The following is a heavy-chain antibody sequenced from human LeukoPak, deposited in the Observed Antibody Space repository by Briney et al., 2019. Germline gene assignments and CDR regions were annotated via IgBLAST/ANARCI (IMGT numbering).Heavy chain of an antibody. CDR3: ASSKSRGWYLDY. D-gene: IGHD6-19*01. CDR2: IWYDGSNK. Sequence: GGSLRLPCAVSGFTFSSHGMHGVRQAPGKGLEWVAVIWYDGSNKYYADSVKGRFTISRDNSKNTLYLQMNSLRAEDTAVYYCASSKSRGWYLDYWGQGTLVTVSS. J-gene: IGHJ4*02. CDR1: GFTFSSHG. V-gene: IGHV3-33*01.